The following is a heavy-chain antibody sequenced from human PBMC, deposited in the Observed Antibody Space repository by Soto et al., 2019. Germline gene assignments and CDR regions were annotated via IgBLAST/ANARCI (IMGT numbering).Heavy chain of an antibody. V-gene: IGHV1-69*02. D-gene: IGHD3-22*01. J-gene: IGHJ4*02. CDR2: IIPILGIA. CDR3: VASPPLLVVITNTDTHDY. CDR1: GGTFSSYT. Sequence: QVQLVQSGAEVKKPGSSVKVSCKASGGTFSSYTISWVRQAPGQGLEWMGRIIPILGIANYAQKFQGRVTITADKSTSTAYMELSSLRSEDTAVYYCVASPPLLVVITNTDTHDYWGQGTLVTVSS.